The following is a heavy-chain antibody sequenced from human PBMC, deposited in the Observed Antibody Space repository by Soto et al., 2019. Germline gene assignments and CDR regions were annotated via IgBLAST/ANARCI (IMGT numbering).Heavy chain of an antibody. J-gene: IGHJ6*02. Sequence: QVQLVQSGAEVKKPGSSVKVSCKASGGTFSSYAISWVRQAPGQGLEWMGGIIPIFGTANYAQKFQGRVTITADESTSTAYMELRSLRSEDTAVYYCARDIAAAGTRYYYYYGMDVWGQGTTVTVSS. CDR1: GGTFSSYA. CDR2: IIPIFGTA. V-gene: IGHV1-69*01. D-gene: IGHD6-13*01. CDR3: ARDIAAAGTRYYYYYGMDV.